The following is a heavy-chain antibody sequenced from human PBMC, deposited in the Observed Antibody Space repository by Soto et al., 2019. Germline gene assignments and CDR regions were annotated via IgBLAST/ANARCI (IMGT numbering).Heavy chain of an antibody. J-gene: IGHJ3*02. CDR3: AIGQRQLWPQGGFEI. Sequence: SETLSLTCSVSGGSVSSGYYSWNWIRQPPGKGLEWIGYINYSGVTQYNPSLKSRVTISIDTSKSQFSLNLTSVTAADTAVYYCAIGQRQLWPQGGFEIGDQGTMLTVSS. V-gene: IGHV4-61*01. D-gene: IGHD1-1*01. CDR1: GGSVSSGYYS. CDR2: INYSGVT.